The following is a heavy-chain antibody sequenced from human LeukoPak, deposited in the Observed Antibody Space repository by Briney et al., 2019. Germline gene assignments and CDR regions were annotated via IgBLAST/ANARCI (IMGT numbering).Heavy chain of an antibody. Sequence: QPGGSLRLSCAASGFIFSSYEMNWVRQAPGKGLEWVSYISSSGSTIYYADSVKGRFTISRDNAKNSLYLQMNSLRAEDTAVYYCARDADGPIDYWGQGTLVTVSS. V-gene: IGHV3-48*03. CDR3: ARDADGPIDY. CDR2: ISSSGSTI. J-gene: IGHJ4*02. CDR1: GFIFSSYE.